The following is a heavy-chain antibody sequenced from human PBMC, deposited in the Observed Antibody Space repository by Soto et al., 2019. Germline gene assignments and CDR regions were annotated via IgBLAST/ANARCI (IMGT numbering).Heavy chain of an antibody. Sequence: PSETLSLTCAVYGGSFSGYYWSWIRQPPGKGLEWIGEINHSGSTNYNPSLKSRVTISVDTSKNQFSLKLSSVTAADTAVYYCATSDHDSIGYFPSSPGGPVGYWGQRTLVTGSS. J-gene: IGHJ4*02. V-gene: IGHV4-34*01. CDR2: INHSGST. CDR1: GGSFSGYY. D-gene: IGHD3-22*01. CDR3: ATSDHDSIGYFPSSPGGPVGY.